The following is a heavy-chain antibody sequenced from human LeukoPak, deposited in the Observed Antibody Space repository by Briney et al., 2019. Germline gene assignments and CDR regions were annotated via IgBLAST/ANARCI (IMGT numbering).Heavy chain of an antibody. Sequence: ASVKVSCKASGYTFTSYDINWVRQPPGQGLEGMGWMNPNSGDTGYPQKFQGRVTMTRDTSITTTYMKLSSLRAEDTAVYYCARSGFGSGIPFDLWGQGTLVTVSS. V-gene: IGHV1-8*01. CDR1: GYTFTSYD. J-gene: IGHJ5*02. CDR3: ARSGFGSGIPFDL. D-gene: IGHD3-10*01. CDR2: MNPNSGDT.